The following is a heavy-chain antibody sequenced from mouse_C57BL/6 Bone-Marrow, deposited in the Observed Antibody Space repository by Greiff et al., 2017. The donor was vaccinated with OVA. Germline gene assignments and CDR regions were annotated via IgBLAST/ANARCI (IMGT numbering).Heavy chain of an antibody. Sequence: VKLVESGAELARPGASVKLSCKASGYTFTSYGISWVKQRTGQGLEWIGEIYPRSGNTYYNEKFKGKATLTADKSSSTAYMELRSLTSEDSAVYFCARGYYGSSSAWFAYWGQGTLVTVSA. CDR2: IYPRSGNT. V-gene: IGHV1-81*01. J-gene: IGHJ3*01. CDR1: GYTFTSYG. CDR3: ARGYYGSSSAWFAY. D-gene: IGHD1-1*01.